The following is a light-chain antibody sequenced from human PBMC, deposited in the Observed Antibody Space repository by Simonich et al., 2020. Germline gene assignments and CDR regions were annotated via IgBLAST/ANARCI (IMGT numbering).Light chain of an antibody. CDR1: SSNIGAGYD. CDR3: QSYDSSLSGWV. J-gene: IGLJ3*02. V-gene: IGLV1-40*01. CDR2: GNS. Sequence: QSVLTQPPSVSGAPGQRVTISCTGSSSNIGAGYDVHWYQQRPGTAPNLLIYGNSNRPSGVPDRFSGSKSGTSASLAITGLQAEDEADYYCQSYDSSLSGWVFGGGTKLTVL.